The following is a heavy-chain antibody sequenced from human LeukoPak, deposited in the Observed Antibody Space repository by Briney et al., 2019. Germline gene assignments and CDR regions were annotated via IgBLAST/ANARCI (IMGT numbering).Heavy chain of an antibody. J-gene: IGHJ4*02. D-gene: IGHD6-19*01. CDR2: IYYSGST. Sequence: PSETLSLTCTVSGGSISSYYWNWIRHPPGKGLEWIGYIYYSGSTYYNPSLKSRVSISVDTSKNQFSLKLSSVTAADTAVYYCAREVVAGYFDYWGQGTLVTVSS. CDR1: GGSISSYY. CDR3: AREVVAGYFDY. V-gene: IGHV4-59*12.